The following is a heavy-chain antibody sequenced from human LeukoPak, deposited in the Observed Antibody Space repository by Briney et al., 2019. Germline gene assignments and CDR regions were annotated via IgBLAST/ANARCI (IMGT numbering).Heavy chain of an antibody. CDR1: DFTFSFYW. V-gene: IGHV3-7*03. CDR2: ILPDGSEK. J-gene: IGHJ4*02. CDR3: ARARDSSWDY. Sequence: GGSLRLSCAASDFTFSFYWMTWVRQAPGEGLEWVANILPDGSEKYYVDSVKGRFAISRDDAKNSLYLQMNSLRAEDTAVYYCARARDSSWDYWGQGTLVTVSS. D-gene: IGHD6-13*01.